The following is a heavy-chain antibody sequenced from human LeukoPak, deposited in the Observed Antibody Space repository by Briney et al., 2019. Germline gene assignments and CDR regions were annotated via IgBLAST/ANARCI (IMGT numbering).Heavy chain of an antibody. V-gene: IGHV4-39*01. J-gene: IGHJ4*02. Sequence: SETLSLTCTVSGGSISSSSYYWGWIRQPPGKGLEWIGWCDYSGSTFYNPSLKSRVTISVDTSKNQFSLKLSSVTAADTAVYYCERKGYGSGSNEFDYWGQGALVTVSS. CDR3: ERKGYGSGSNEFDY. D-gene: IGHD6-19*01. CDR2: CDYSGST. CDR1: GGSISSSSYY.